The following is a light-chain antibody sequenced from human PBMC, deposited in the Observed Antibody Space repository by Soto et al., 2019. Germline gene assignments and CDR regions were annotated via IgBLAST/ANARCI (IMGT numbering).Light chain of an antibody. J-gene: IGKJ1*01. CDR3: QQYGSSRA. V-gene: IGKV3-20*01. Sequence: EIVLTQSPGTLSLSPGERATLSCRASQSVSSSYLAWYQQKPGQAPRLLIYRASSRATGIPDRFSGSGSGTDFTLTISRLEPEDFAVYYCQQYGSSRAFGQGTKVEI. CDR1: QSVSSSY. CDR2: RAS.